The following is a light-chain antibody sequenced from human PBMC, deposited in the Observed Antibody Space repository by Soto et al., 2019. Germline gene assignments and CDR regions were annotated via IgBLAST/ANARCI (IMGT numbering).Light chain of an antibody. J-gene: IGLJ3*02. CDR1: SSNIGRYA. Sequence: QSVLTQPPSASGTPGQRVTISCSGSSSNIGRYAINWYQQLPGAAPKVVIFSNINRPSGVPDRFSGSKSGTSASLAISGLQSEDEADSYCAGWDDSLNGWVFGGGTKLTVL. CDR3: AGWDDSLNGWV. CDR2: SNI. V-gene: IGLV1-44*01.